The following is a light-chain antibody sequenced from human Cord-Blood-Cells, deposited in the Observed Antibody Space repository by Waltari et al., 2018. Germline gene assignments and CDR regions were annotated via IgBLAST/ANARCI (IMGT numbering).Light chain of an antibody. V-gene: IGLV2-14*01. CDR2: DVS. CDR1: SSDVGGYNY. Sequence: QSALTQPASLSGSPGQSITISCTGTSSDVGGYNYVSWYQQHPGKAPKLMIYDVSKPPSGVSNRFSGSKSGNTASLTISGLQAEDEADYYCSSYTSSSTVVFGGGTKLTVL. CDR3: SSYTSSSTVV. J-gene: IGLJ2*01.